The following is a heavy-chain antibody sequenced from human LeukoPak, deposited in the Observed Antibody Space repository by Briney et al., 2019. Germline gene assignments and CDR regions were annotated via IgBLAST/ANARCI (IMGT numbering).Heavy chain of an antibody. CDR3: ARDGDYCGGDTCYSVWFDP. Sequence: SETLSLTCTGSGGSFRGYYWSWIRQPAGKGLKSIGRFHSSGTFNYNPSLKSRVPISVAMSKNQLSLKLNSVTAADTAVYYCARDGDYCGGDTCYSVWFDPWGQGTLVTVSS. J-gene: IGHJ5*02. V-gene: IGHV4-4*07. D-gene: IGHD2-15*01. CDR1: GGSFRGYY. CDR2: FHSSGTF.